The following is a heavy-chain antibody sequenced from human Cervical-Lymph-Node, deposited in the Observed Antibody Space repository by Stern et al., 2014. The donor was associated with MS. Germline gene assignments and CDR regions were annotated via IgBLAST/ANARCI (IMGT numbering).Heavy chain of an antibody. J-gene: IGHJ6*02. CDR1: GFTFNKYA. D-gene: IGHD3-22*01. CDR2: ISGSGGSI. Sequence: EVQLVQSGGDLVQPGGSLRLSCAASGFTFNKYAMNWVRQAPGKGLEWVSTISGSGGSIYYADSVKGRFTISRDNSENTLYLQMHSLRAEDTAIYYCAKQYFDSSGYSYYYGMDVWGQGTTVTVCS. V-gene: IGHV3-23*04. CDR3: AKQYFDSSGYSYYYGMDV.